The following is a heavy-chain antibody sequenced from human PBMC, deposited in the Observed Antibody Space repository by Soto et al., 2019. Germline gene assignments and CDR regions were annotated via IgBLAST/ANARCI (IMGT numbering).Heavy chain of an antibody. Sequence: ASVKVSCKASGGTFSSYAISGVRQAPGQGLEWLGGIIPIFGTANYAQKFQGRVTSTADESTSTAYMELSSLRSEDTAVYYCARSEVRDIVVVPAAFDYWGQGTLVTVS. V-gene: IGHV1-69*13. D-gene: IGHD2-2*01. J-gene: IGHJ4*02. CDR2: IIPIFGTA. CDR1: GGTFSSYA. CDR3: ARSEVRDIVVVPAAFDY.